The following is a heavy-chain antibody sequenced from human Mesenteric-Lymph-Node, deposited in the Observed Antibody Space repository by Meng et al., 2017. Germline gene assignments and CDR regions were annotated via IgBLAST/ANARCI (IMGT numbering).Heavy chain of an antibody. CDR2: ISYDGSNK. CDR3: AREPVFRGWLDP. V-gene: IGHV3-30*04. J-gene: IGHJ5*02. D-gene: IGHD2/OR15-2a*01. CDR1: GFTFSSYA. Sequence: GGSLRLSCAASGFTFSSYAMHWVRQAPGKGLEWVAVISYDGSNKYYADSVKGRFTISRDNSKSTLYLQMNSLRPEDTAVYHCAREPVFRGWLDPWGQGTLVTVSS.